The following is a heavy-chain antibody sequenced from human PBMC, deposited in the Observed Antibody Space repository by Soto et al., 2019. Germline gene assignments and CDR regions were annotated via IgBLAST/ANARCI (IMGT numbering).Heavy chain of an antibody. Sequence: GSLRALSAASGFTWSSYDMNWVRQAPGKRLEWVAVISYDGSNKYYADSVKGRFTITRDNSKNTLYLQMNSLRAEDTAVYYCARGSTLDIVATTTDYWGQGTLVTVSS. D-gene: IGHD5-12*01. CDR3: ARGSTLDIVATTTDY. J-gene: IGHJ4*02. V-gene: IGHV3-30-3*01. CDR2: ISYDGSNK. CDR1: GFTWSSYD.